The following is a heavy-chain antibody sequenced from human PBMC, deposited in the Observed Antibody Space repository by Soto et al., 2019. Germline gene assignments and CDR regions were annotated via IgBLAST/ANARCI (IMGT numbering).Heavy chain of an antibody. J-gene: IGHJ4*02. CDR3: AKAEWTVVVTSINY. CDR2: ISFEGSNQ. Sequence: QVQLVESGGGVVQPGRSLRLSCAVSGFTFSHYALHWVRQAPGKGLEWVALISFEGSNQFYADSVKGRFTISRDNSKNTLYLQMDSLRADDTAVYYCAKAEWTVVVTSINYWGQGTLVTVSS. CDR1: GFTFSHYA. V-gene: IGHV3-30-3*01. D-gene: IGHD2-21*02.